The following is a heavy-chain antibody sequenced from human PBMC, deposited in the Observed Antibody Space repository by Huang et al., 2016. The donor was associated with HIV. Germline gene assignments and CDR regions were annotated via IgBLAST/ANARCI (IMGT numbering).Heavy chain of an antibody. V-gene: IGHV5-51*01. CDR3: ARRFSSSSGYFDY. D-gene: IGHD6-6*01. CDR1: GYSFSSYW. J-gene: IGHJ4*02. Sequence: VQLVQSGAEVKKPGESLKISCKGSGYSFSSYWIAWVRQMPGKGLEWMVIIFPEYSDTTYRSSFEGQVTISADKSIGTAYLQWSSLKASDTAMYYCARRFSSSSGYFDYWGQGSLVTVSS. CDR2: IFPEYSDT.